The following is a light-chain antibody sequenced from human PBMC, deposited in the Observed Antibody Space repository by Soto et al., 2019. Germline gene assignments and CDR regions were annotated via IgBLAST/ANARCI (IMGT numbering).Light chain of an antibody. CDR3: QRYGSSPLT. V-gene: IGKV3-20*01. Sequence: EIVLTQSPGTVSLSPGERATLSCRASQSVSSSYLAWYQQKPGQAPRLLIHGASSRATGIPDRFSGSESGTDFTLTISRLEPEDFGVYYCQRYGSSPLTFGGGTKVEIK. CDR1: QSVSSSY. J-gene: IGKJ4*01. CDR2: GAS.